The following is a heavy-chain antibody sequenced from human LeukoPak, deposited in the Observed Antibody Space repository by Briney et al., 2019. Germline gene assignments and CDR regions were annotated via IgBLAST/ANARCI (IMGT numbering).Heavy chain of an antibody. D-gene: IGHD2-15*01. CDR3: VRDVSLGFCSGGACSAHFDY. J-gene: IGHJ4*02. Sequence: GGSLRLSCAASGFTFSSYWMSWVRQAPGKGLEWVSGISWNSGSTVYVDSVKGRFTISRDNARNSLYLQMYSLRPEDMALYYCVRDVSLGFCSGGACSAHFDYWGQGTLVIVSS. CDR2: ISWNSGST. CDR1: GFTFSSYW. V-gene: IGHV3-9*03.